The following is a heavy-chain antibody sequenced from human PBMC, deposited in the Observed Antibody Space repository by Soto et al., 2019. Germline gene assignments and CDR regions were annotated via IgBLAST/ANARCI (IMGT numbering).Heavy chain of an antibody. CDR2: INGRSNYV. J-gene: IGHJ4*02. D-gene: IGHD4-17*01. Sequence: PGGSLRVSCVFSGFTFSTYTMNWVRQAPGKGLEWVSSINGRSNYVYYADSVKGRFTISRDNAKNSLYLQMNRLRAEDTAIYYCAREDGVMGSPSAFDHWGLGTLVTVSS. CDR1: GFTFSTYT. V-gene: IGHV3-21*01. CDR3: AREDGVMGSPSAFDH.